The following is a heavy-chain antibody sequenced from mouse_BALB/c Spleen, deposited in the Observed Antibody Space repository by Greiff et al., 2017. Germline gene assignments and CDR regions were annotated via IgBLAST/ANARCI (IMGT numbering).Heavy chain of an antibody. CDR3: ARGRATVVFYYFDD. CDR1: GFTFSSYA. J-gene: IGHJ2*01. Sequence: EVHLVESGGGLVKPGGSLKLSCAASGFTFSSYAMSWVRQTPEKRLEWVASISSGGSTYYPDSVKGRFTISGNNARNILYLQMSSLRSEDAAMFYCARGRATVVFYYFDDWGQGTTLTVSS. V-gene: IGHV5-6-5*01. CDR2: ISSGGST. D-gene: IGHD1-1*01.